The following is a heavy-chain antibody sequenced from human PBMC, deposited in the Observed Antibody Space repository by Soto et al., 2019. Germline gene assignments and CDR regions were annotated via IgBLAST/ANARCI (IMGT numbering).Heavy chain of an antibody. CDR3: ARDPGYGTLGYYVMDV. Sequence: QVQLQESGPGLVKPSETLSLTCTVFGGSISNYYWSWIRQPPGKGLEWIGYIHHSGTTKSNPSLKSRVSLSLATSQKQFALELTPVTAADTAVYYCARDPGYGTLGYYVMDVWGQGTTVTVSS. V-gene: IGHV4-59*01. CDR2: IHHSGTT. D-gene: IGHD5-18*01. J-gene: IGHJ6*02. CDR1: GGSISNYY.